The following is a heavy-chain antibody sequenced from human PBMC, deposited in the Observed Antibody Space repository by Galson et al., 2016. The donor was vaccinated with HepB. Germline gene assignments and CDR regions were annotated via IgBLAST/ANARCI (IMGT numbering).Heavy chain of an antibody. CDR2: ISSAGTTQ. Sequence: SLRLSCAASGFTFNTYTMQWVRQAPGKGLEWVATISSAGTTQYHADSVKGRFTFSRDNSQNTLYLQMNSLRAEDTAVYYCAGRHSQWPHWGQGTLITVSS. CDR3: AGRHSQWPH. D-gene: IGHD6-19*01. V-gene: IGHV3-30*14. J-gene: IGHJ4*02. CDR1: GFTFNTYT.